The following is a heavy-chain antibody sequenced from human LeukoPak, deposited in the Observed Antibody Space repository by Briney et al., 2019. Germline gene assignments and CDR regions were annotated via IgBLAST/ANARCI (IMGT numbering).Heavy chain of an antibody. CDR2: IDPSDSYT. CDR3: ARHFTDSSGYSFDAFDI. CDR1: GYSFTSYW. Sequence: HGESLKISCKGSGYSFTSYWISWVRQMPGKGLEWMGRIDPSDSYTNYSPSFQGHVTISADKSISTAYLQWSSLKASDTAMYYCARHFTDSSGYSFDAFDIWGQGTMVTVSS. D-gene: IGHD3-22*01. V-gene: IGHV5-10-1*01. J-gene: IGHJ3*02.